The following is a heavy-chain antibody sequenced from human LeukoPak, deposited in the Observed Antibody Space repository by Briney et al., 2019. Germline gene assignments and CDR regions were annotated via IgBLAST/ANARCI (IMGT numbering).Heavy chain of an antibody. J-gene: IGHJ5*02. Sequence: SETLSLTCTVSGGSISSSSYYWGWIRQPPGKGLEWIGSIYYSGSTYYNPSLKSRVTISVDTSKNQFSLKLSSVTAADTAVYYCARVGTMIVVARPQNWFDPWGQGTLVTVSS. CDR1: GGSISSSSYY. CDR3: ARVGTMIVVARPQNWFDP. CDR2: IYYSGST. D-gene: IGHD3-22*01. V-gene: IGHV4-39*07.